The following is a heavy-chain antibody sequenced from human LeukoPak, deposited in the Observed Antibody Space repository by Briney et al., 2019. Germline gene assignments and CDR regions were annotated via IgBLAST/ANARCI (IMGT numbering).Heavy chain of an antibody. CDR3: ARDFYDILTGYSHGAFDI. D-gene: IGHD3-9*01. CDR1: GFTFSSYS. Sequence: GGSLRLSCAASGFTFSSYSMNWVRRAPGKGLEWVSSISSSSSYIYYADSVKGRFTISRDNAKNSLYLQMNSLRAEDTAVYYCARDFYDILTGYSHGAFDIWGQGTMVTVSS. V-gene: IGHV3-21*01. CDR2: ISSSSSYI. J-gene: IGHJ3*02.